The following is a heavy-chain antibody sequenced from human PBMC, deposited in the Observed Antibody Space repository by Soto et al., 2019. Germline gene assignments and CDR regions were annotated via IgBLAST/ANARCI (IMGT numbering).Heavy chain of an antibody. CDR1: RYTFTNYY. D-gene: IGHD3-22*01. CDR2: INPSGGST. Sequence: AASVKVSCKASRYTFTNYYIHWVRQAPGQGLEWMGIINPSGGSTSYAQKLQGRVTMTRDTSTCTVYMELNSLRSEDTALYYCVREDLISMRDYYFAYWGQGTQVTVSS. V-gene: IGHV1-46*01. J-gene: IGHJ4*02. CDR3: VREDLISMRDYYFAY.